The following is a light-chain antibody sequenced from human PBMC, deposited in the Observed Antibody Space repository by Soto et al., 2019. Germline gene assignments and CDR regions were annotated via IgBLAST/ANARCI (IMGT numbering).Light chain of an antibody. Sequence: DIPMTQSPSTLSASVGDRVTITCRASQSISTWLAWYQQKPGKAPKLLIYDASYLERGVPSRFSGSGSGTEFTLTISDLQPDDLATYSCQHYNSFWTFGQGTKVEI. CDR3: QHYNSFWT. V-gene: IGKV1-5*01. J-gene: IGKJ1*01. CDR2: DAS. CDR1: QSISTW.